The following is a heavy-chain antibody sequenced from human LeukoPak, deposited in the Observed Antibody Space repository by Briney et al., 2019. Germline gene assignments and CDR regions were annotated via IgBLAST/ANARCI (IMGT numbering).Heavy chain of an antibody. CDR3: TSQAGYSSSWET. CDR1: GLIFSGSA. CDR2: MRSKANNYAT. Sequence: GGPLRLSCAASGLIFSGSAMHWVRQAPGKGLEWVGRMRSKANNYATGYSPSVIGRFTISRDDSKNTRYLEMNSLKIEDTAVYFCTSQAGYSSSWETWGQGTLVTVSS. D-gene: IGHD6-13*01. V-gene: IGHV3-73*01. J-gene: IGHJ5*02.